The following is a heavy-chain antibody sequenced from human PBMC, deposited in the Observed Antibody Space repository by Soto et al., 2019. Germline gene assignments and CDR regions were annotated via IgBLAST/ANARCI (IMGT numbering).Heavy chain of an antibody. CDR1: GFTFSSYA. CDR3: AKDLRRGGWPHPYYYGMDV. V-gene: IGHV3-23*01. Sequence: EVQLLESGGGLVQPGGSLRLSCAASGFTFSSYAMSWVRQAPGKGLEWVSAISGSGGSTYYADSVKGRFTISRDNSKNTLYLQMNSLRAEDTAVYYCAKDLRRGGWPHPYYYGMDVWGQGTTVTVSS. D-gene: IGHD4-17*01. J-gene: IGHJ6*02. CDR2: ISGSGGST.